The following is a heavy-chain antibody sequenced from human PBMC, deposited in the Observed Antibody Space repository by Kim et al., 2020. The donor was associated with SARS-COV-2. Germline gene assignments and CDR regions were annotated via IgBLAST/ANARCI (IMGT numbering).Heavy chain of an antibody. CDR3: ARDLGGSSDAFDI. J-gene: IGHJ3*02. CDR2: IYYSGST. CDR1: GGSVRSGSYY. Sequence: SETLSLTCTVSGGSVRSGSYYWSWIRQPPGKGLEWIAYIYYSGSTNYNPSLKSRVTISLDTSKNQFSLKLSSVTAADTAVYYCARDLGGSSDAFDIWGQGTMVTVSS. V-gene: IGHV4-61*01.